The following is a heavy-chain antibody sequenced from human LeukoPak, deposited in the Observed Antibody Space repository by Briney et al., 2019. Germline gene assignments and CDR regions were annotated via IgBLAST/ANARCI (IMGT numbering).Heavy chain of an antibody. D-gene: IGHD6-19*01. CDR3: AKGIYSSGWSYFDY. V-gene: IGHV3-23*01. Sequence: GGPLRLSCAASGFTFNNSAMSWVRRAPGKGLEWVSTLSGSGITTYYADSVKGRFTLSRDNSKNTLYLQVNSLRAAYTSVYYCAKGIYSSGWSYFDYWGHGALVTVSS. CDR2: LSGSGITT. J-gene: IGHJ4*01. CDR1: GFTFNNSA.